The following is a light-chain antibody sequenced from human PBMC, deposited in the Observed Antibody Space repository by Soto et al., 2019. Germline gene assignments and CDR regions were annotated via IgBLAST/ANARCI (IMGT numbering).Light chain of an antibody. CDR1: QIISSW. CDR3: QQYNSYSLT. CDR2: KAS. V-gene: IGKV1-5*03. J-gene: IGKJ4*01. Sequence: IPMTQSPSTLSASVGDKITNTCRASQIISSWLAWYQQKPGKAPKLLIYKASSLESGVPSRFSGSGSGTEFTLTISSLQPDDFATYYCQQYNSYSLTFGGGTKV.